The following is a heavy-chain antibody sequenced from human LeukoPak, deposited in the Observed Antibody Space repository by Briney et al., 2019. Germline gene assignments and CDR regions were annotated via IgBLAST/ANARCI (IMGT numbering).Heavy chain of an antibody. CDR1: GYTFTSYG. CDR2: INAYNGNT. CDR3: ARGEKPYDY. Sequence: ASVKVSCKASGYTFTSYGISWVRQAPGQGLEWMGWINAYNGNTNDAQKFQGRVTMTTDTSTSTAYMELRSLRSADTAVYYCARGEKPYDYWGQGTLVSVSS. V-gene: IGHV1-18*01. J-gene: IGHJ4*02. D-gene: IGHD1-26*01.